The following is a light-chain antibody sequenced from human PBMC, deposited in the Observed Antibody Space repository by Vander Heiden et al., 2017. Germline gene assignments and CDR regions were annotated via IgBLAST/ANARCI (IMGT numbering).Light chain of an antibody. Sequence: QSALPQPHTASESLGQSVALSCTGTSDDVGGYRFVSWYRQYPGKAPKLIIYEVTKRPSGVPDRLSGSKSGNTASLTVSGLQAEDEAHYYCSSYVGNDRLIFGGGTKVTVL. V-gene: IGLV2-8*01. CDR2: EVT. CDR1: SDDVGGYRF. J-gene: IGLJ2*01. CDR3: SSYVGNDRLI.